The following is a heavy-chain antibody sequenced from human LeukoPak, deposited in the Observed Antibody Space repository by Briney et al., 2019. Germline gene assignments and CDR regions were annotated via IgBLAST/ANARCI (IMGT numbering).Heavy chain of an antibody. J-gene: IGHJ3*02. D-gene: IGHD3-22*01. CDR2: IFYTGSGTT. CDR3: ARREYSSGIDAFDI. V-gene: IGHV4-59*08. Sequence: SETLSLTCTVSGGSLTGYYWSWIRQPPGKGLEWIAYIFYTGSGTTNYNPSLKSRVIMSVDTPKNQFSLQLTSVTAADTAVYFCARREYSSGIDAFDIWGQGTWVTVSS. CDR1: GGSLTGYY.